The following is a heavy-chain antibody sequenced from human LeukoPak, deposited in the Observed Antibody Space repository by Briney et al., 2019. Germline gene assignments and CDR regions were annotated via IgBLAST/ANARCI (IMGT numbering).Heavy chain of an antibody. CDR2: IYYSGST. Sequence: PSETLSLTCTVSGGSISSYYWSWIRQPPGKGLEWIGYIYYSGSTNYNPSLKSRVTMSVDTSKNQFSLKLSSVTAADTAVYYCARGSRVLRYFDWLPFDPWGQGTLVTVSS. CDR3: ARGSRVLRYFDWLPFDP. J-gene: IGHJ5*02. CDR1: GGSISSYY. V-gene: IGHV4-59*01. D-gene: IGHD3-9*01.